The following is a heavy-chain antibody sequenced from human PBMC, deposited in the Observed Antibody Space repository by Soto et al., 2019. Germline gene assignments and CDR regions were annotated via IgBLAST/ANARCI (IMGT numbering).Heavy chain of an antibody. V-gene: IGHV4-31*03. CDR2: IYVTGAV. CDR1: CAALTSGNYY. Sequence: TLSVTCSVSCAALTSGNYYWSWIRPVPGKGLEWIGHIYVTGAVDYNPSLRDRITISQDTSERQFSLNLRLVTAADTAVYYCARLRIATNNYKWFDPWGQGTLVTV. J-gene: IGHJ5*02. D-gene: IGHD2-21*01. CDR3: ARLRIATNNYKWFDP.